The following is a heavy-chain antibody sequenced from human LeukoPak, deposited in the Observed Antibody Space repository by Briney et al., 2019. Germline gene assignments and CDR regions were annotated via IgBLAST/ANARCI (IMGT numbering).Heavy chain of an antibody. CDR1: GFTFNYAW. J-gene: IGHJ6*02. V-gene: IGHV3-15*04. D-gene: IGHD1-7*01. CDR2: TVSEIDGGTT. CDR3: TTDEDWNYARKDV. Sequence: GGSLRLSCAASGFTFNYAWMSWVRQVPGKGLEWVGQTVSEIDGGTTDYAAPVKGRFTISKDDSKSTLYLQMNSLKIEDTAVYYCTTDEDWNYARKDVWGQGATVIVSS.